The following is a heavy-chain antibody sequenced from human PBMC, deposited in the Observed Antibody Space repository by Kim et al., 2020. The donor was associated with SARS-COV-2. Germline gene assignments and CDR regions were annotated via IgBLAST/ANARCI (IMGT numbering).Heavy chain of an antibody. J-gene: IGHJ4*02. V-gene: IGHV1-3*01. CDR3: ARDMAQLLWFGEVMDY. D-gene: IGHD3-10*01. Sequence: KFQGRVTITRDTSASTAYMELSSLRSEDTAVYYCARDMAQLLWFGEVMDYWGQGTLVTVSS.